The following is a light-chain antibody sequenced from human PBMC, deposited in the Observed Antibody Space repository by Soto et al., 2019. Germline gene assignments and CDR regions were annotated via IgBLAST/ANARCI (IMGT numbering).Light chain of an antibody. CDR1: QSVRGD. J-gene: IGKJ1*01. CDR3: QRCNNWPWT. CDR2: GTS. Sequence: TQFPGTLSASPGERVILSCRASQSVRGDLAWFQQKPGRSPRLLIYGTSTRASGVPDRFSGSGSGTDFTLTINSLQSEDFAVYFCQRCNNWPWTFGPGTTVE. V-gene: IGKV3-15*01.